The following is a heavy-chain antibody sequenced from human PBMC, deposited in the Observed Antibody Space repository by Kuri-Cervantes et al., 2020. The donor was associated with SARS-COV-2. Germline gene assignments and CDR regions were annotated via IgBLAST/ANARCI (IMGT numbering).Heavy chain of an antibody. CDR3: AREDCSSTSCYGIPYGY. J-gene: IGHJ4*02. D-gene: IGHD2-2*01. CDR2: IYYSGST. Sequence: SETLSLTCTVSGGSISSHYWSWIRQPPGKGLEWIGYIYYSGSTNYNPSLKSRVTISVDTSKNQFSLKLSSVTAADTAVYYCAREDCSSTSCYGIPYGYWGQGTLVTVSS. CDR1: GGSISSHY. V-gene: IGHV4-59*11.